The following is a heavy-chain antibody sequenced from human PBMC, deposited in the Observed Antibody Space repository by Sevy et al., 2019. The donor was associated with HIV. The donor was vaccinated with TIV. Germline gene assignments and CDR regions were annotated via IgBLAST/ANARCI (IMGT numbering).Heavy chain of an antibody. V-gene: IGHV4-39*01. J-gene: IGHJ2*01. CDR3: VRLLTNYLYWYFDL. CDR1: GGSISGSTNY. D-gene: IGHD2-8*01. CDR2: LYYGGST. Sequence: SETLSLTCTVSGGSISGSTNYWGWIRQSPGKGLEWIGSLYYGGSTYLNPSLKSRVTTSVDTSKNQFSLKLNSVTAADTAVYYCVRLLTNYLYWYFDLWGRGALVTVSS.